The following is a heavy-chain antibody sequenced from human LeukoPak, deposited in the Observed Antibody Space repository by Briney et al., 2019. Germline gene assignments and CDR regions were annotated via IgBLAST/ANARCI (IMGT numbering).Heavy chain of an antibody. Sequence: SETLSLTCTVSGGSIRSGGYYWSWIRQHPGKGLEWIGYIYYSGSTYYNPSLKSRVTISVDTSKNQFSLKLSSVTAADTAVYYCARASGYSPPDDYWGQGTLVTVSS. J-gene: IGHJ4*02. V-gene: IGHV4-31*03. CDR3: ARASGYSPPDDY. CDR2: IYYSGST. D-gene: IGHD1-1*01. CDR1: GGSIRSGGYY.